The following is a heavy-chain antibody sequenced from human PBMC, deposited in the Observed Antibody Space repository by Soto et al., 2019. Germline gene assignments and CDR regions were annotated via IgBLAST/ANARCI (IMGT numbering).Heavy chain of an antibody. V-gene: IGHV1-46*01. J-gene: IGHJ4*02. D-gene: IGHD2-8*01. CDR3: ARDRDIVLLVYDLNPRYFSDY. CDR2: INPSGGST. Sequence: XPVKAACKASGYPFTSQYMHWVRQPPPHGLECMGIINPSGGSTSYAQKFQGRVTMTRDTSTSTVYMELSSLRSEDTAVYYCARDRDIVLLVYDLNPRYFSDYCGQGTLVTVSS. CDR1: GYPFTSQY.